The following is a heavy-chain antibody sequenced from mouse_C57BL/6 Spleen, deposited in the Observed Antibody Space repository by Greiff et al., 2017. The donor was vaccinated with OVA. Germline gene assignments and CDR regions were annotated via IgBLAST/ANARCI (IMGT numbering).Heavy chain of an antibody. CDR1: GFSLSTFGMG. Sequence: QVQLKESGPGILQPSQTLSLTCSFSGFSLSTFGMGVGWIRQPSGMGLEWLAHIWWDDDKYYNPALKSRLTISKDTSKNQVFLKIANVDTADTATYYCARLHYGSSMTYWYFDVWGTGTTVTVSS. J-gene: IGHJ1*03. V-gene: IGHV8-8*01. CDR3: ARLHYGSSMTYWYFDV. CDR2: IWWDDDK. D-gene: IGHD1-1*01.